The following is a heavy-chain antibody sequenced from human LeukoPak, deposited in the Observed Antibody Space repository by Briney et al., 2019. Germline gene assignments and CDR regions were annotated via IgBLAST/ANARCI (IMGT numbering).Heavy chain of an antibody. CDR2: IWYDGSNK. CDR3: ARDFWESSSSADAFAV. V-gene: IGHV3-33*01. CDR1: GFTFSEYG. J-gene: IGHJ3*01. Sequence: GTSLRLSCAASGFTFSEYGMQWVRQAPGKGLEWVAVIWYDGSNKYYADSVKGRFNISRDNSKNTLYLQMNSLRAEDTAVYYCARDFWESSSSADAFAVWGLGTTVKVSS. D-gene: IGHD6-6*01.